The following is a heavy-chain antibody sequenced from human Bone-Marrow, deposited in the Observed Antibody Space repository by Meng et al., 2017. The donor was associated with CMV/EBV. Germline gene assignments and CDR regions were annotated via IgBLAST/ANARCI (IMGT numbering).Heavy chain of an antibody. CDR1: GFTFSAYA. V-gene: IGHV3-23*01. Sequence: GRSLRLSRAASGFTFSAYAMSWVRQAPGKGLEWVSAISGSGTSTYYADSVKGRFTISRDNSKNTLYLKMNSLRVEDTAVYYCAKEPSSWYRPSFDYWGQGTLVTVSS. D-gene: IGHD6-13*01. CDR3: AKEPSSWYRPSFDY. CDR2: ISGSGTST. J-gene: IGHJ4*02.